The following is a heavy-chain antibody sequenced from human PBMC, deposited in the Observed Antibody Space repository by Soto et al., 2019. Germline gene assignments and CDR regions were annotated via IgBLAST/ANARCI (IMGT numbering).Heavy chain of an antibody. J-gene: IGHJ4*02. D-gene: IGHD2-21*02. Sequence: EVQLVESGGGLVQPGRSLRLSCAASGFTFDDYAMHWVRQAPGKGLEWVSGISWNSGSIGYADYVKGRFTISRDNAKNSLYLQMNSLRAEDTALYYCARVCGGDCYHLDYWGQGTLVTVSS. V-gene: IGHV3-9*01. CDR2: ISWNSGSI. CDR1: GFTFDDYA. CDR3: ARVCGGDCYHLDY.